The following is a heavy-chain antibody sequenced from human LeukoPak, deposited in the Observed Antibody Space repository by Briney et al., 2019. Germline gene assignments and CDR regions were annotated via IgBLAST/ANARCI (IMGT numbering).Heavy chain of an antibody. D-gene: IGHD3-3*01. V-gene: IGHV4-34*01. CDR1: GGSFSGYY. CDR2: INHSGST. CDR3: ARGRYYDFWSGYYRSRKLDP. J-gene: IGHJ5*02. Sequence: SETLSLTCAVCGGSFSGYYWSWIRQPPGKGLEWIGEINHSGSTNYNPSLKSRVTISVDTSKNQFSLKLSSVTAADTAVYYCARGRYYDFWSGYYRSRKLDPWGQGTLVTVSS.